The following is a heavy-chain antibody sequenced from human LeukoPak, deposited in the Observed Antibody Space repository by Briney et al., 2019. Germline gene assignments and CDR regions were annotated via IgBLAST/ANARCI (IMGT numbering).Heavy chain of an antibody. V-gene: IGHV3-20*01. D-gene: IGHD4-17*01. CDR1: GFTFDDYG. CDR2: INWNGGST. Sequence: RPGGSLRLSCAASGFTFDDYGMSWVRQAPGKGLEWVSGINWNGGSTGYADSVKGRFTISRDNAKNSLYLQMNSLRVGDTAFYHCARDDFGDYRGLGNYWGQGTLVTVSS. CDR3: ARDDFGDYRGLGNY. J-gene: IGHJ4*02.